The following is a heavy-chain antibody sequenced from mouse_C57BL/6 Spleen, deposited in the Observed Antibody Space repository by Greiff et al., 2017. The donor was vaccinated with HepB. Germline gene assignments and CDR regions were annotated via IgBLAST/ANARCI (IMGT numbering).Heavy chain of an antibody. CDR3: TRGGANWDTLDY. J-gene: IGHJ2*01. CDR2: IDPETGGT. CDR1: GYTFTDYE. V-gene: IGHV1-15*01. D-gene: IGHD4-1*01. Sequence: VQLQQSGAELVRPGASVTLSCKASGYTFTDYEMHWVKQTPVHGLEWIGAIDPETGGTAYNQKFKGKAILTTDKSSSTAYMGLRSLTSEDSAVYYCTRGGANWDTLDYWGQGTTLTVSS.